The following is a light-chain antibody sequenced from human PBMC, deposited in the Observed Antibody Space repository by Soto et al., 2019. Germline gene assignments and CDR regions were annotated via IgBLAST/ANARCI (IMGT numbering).Light chain of an antibody. Sequence: DIQMTQSPSTLSASVGDRVIITCRASQSISRWLAWYHQKPGKAPKLLIYKAASLESGVPSRFRVSGSETEFTLIISSRRTEDFGTYSCQQYNSDSLLYTLGQGTKLEIK. CDR1: QSISRW. J-gene: IGKJ2*01. CDR3: QQYNSDSLLYT. CDR2: KAA. V-gene: IGKV1-5*03.